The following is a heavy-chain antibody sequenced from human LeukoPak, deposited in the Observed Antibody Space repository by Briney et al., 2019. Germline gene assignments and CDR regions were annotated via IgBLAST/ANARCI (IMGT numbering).Heavy chain of an antibody. J-gene: IGHJ4*02. Sequence: GGSLRLSCAASGFSFSSYWMTWVRQAPGKGLEWVANIKQDGSERNYVDSVKGRFSISRDNAENSLYLQMNSLRAEDTAVYYCAKNRGSGSYNDYWGQGTLVTVSS. D-gene: IGHD3-10*01. CDR1: GFSFSSYW. CDR2: IKQDGSER. V-gene: IGHV3-7*01. CDR3: AKNRGSGSYNDY.